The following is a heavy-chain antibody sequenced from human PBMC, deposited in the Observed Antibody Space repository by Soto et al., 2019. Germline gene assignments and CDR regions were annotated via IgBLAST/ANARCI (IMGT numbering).Heavy chain of an antibody. CDR2: IDNDGVTT. V-gene: IGHV3-74*01. J-gene: IGHJ5*02. CDR3: ATDRPHNWFDP. Sequence: HPGGSLRLSCAASGFTFTNHWMHWVRQVPGTGLVWVSGIDNDGVTTGYADSVRGRFTASRDNAKNTLYLQMNNLRPEDTAVYYCATDRPHNWFDPWGQGTLVTSPQ. CDR1: GFTFTNHW.